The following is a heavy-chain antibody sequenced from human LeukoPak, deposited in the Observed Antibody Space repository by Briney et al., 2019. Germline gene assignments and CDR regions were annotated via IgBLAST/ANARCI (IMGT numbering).Heavy chain of an antibody. CDR2: ISSSSSYI. D-gene: IGHD2-15*01. CDR1: EFTFTSYE. J-gene: IGHJ3*02. CDR3: ARVRGVVGAFDI. Sequence: RRSLRLSCAAAEFTFTSYEMNWVRQAPGKGLEWVSSISSSSSYIYYADSVKGRFTISRDNAKNSLYLQMNSLRAEDTAVYYCARVRGVVGAFDIWGQGTMVTVSS. V-gene: IGHV3-21*01.